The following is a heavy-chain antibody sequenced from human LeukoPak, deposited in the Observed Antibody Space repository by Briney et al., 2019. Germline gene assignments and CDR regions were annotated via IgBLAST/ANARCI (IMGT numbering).Heavy chain of an antibody. D-gene: IGHD3-22*01. V-gene: IGHV3-23*01. CDR2: ISGSGGST. Sequence: GGSLRLSCAASGFTFSSYAVSWVRQAPGEGLEWVSAISGSGGSTYYADSVKGRFAISRDNSKNTLYLQMNSLRAEDTAVYYCAKDLHPYYYDSSGYYYQDYWGQGTLVTVSS. J-gene: IGHJ4*02. CDR3: AKDLHPYYYDSSGYYYQDY. CDR1: GFTFSSYA.